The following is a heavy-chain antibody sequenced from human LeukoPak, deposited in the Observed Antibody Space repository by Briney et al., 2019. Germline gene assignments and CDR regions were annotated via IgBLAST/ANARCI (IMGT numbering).Heavy chain of an antibody. Sequence: SRVTISVDTSKNQFSLKLSSVTAADTAIYYCARQGGYCSGGSCYSEYWGQGTLVTVSS. J-gene: IGHJ4*02. V-gene: IGHV4-59*08. CDR3: ARQGGYCSGGSCYSEY. D-gene: IGHD2-15*01.